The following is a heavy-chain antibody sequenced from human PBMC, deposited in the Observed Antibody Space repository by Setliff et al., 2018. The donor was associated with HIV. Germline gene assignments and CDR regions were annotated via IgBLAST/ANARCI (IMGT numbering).Heavy chain of an antibody. CDR2: IDYSGSA. D-gene: IGHD5-18*01. CDR3: AREGKTALVTKYFDY. J-gene: IGHJ4*01. CDR1: SGSISSGTYY. V-gene: IGHV4-31*03. Sequence: TLSLTCTVSSGSISSGTYYWSWIRQYPGKGLEWIGYIDYSGSAFYNPSLKSRITISRDTSKNQFSLKMSSVTAADTAVYYCAREGKTALVTKYFDYWGHGKLVTVSS.